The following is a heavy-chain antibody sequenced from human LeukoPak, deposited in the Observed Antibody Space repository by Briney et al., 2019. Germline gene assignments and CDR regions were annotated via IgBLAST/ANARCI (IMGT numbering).Heavy chain of an antibody. V-gene: IGHV4-39*01. Sequence: SETLSLTCTVSGGSISSSSYYWGWIRQPPGKGLEWIGSVYSSGSTYYNPSLKSRVTISVDTSKNQFSLKLSSVTAADTAVYYCARHGIAAARRKPNWFDPWGQGTLVTVSS. J-gene: IGHJ5*02. CDR3: ARHGIAAARRKPNWFDP. D-gene: IGHD6-13*01. CDR2: VYSSGST. CDR1: GGSISSSSYY.